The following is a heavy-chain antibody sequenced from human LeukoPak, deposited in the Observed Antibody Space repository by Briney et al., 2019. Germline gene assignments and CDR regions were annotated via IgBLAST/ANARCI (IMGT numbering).Heavy chain of an antibody. CDR2: ISYDGSNK. Sequence: PGRSLRLSCAASGFTFSSYAMHWVRQPPGPGLERVAVISYDGSNKYYADSVKGRFTISRDNSKNTLYLQMNSLRAEDTAVYYCARVSYYSSIWYRPPDYYYMDVWGKGTTVTVSS. CDR3: ARVSYYSSIWYRPPDYYYMDV. D-gene: IGHD6-13*01. V-gene: IGHV3-30*04. J-gene: IGHJ6*03. CDR1: GFTFSSYA.